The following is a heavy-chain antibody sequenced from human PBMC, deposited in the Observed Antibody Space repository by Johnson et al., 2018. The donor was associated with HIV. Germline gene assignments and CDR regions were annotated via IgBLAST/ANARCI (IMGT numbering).Heavy chain of an antibody. CDR2: IYSGGST. Sequence: VQLVESGGGVVQPGRSLRLSCAASGFTVSSNYMSWVRQAPGKGLEWVSVIYSGGSTYYADSVKGRFTISRDNSKNTLYLQVDSLRAEDTAVYYCARDVAVGTTLGTIDVWGQGTMVAVSS. J-gene: IGHJ3*01. CDR1: GFTVSSNY. D-gene: IGHD1-26*01. V-gene: IGHV3-66*02. CDR3: ARDVAVGTTLGTIDV.